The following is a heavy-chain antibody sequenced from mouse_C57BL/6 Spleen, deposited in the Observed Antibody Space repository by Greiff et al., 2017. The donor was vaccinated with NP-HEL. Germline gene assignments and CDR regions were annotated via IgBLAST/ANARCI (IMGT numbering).Heavy chain of an antibody. V-gene: IGHV1-52*01. CDR2: IDPYDSET. Sequence: VQLQQPGAELVRPGSSVKLSCKASGYTFTSYWMHWVKQRPIQGLEWIGNIDPYDSETHYNQKFKDKATLTADKSSSTAYMQLSSLTSDDSAVYYCARYSYGNYAMDYWGQGTSVTVSS. CDR1: GYTFTSYW. D-gene: IGHD2-1*01. CDR3: ARYSYGNYAMDY. J-gene: IGHJ4*01.